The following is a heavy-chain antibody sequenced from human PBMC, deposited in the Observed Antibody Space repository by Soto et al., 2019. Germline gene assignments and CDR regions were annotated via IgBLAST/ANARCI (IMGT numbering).Heavy chain of an antibody. CDR3: ARDYYDSSGHYLGRYFDL. CDR2: ISAYNGNT. Sequence: ASVKVSCKASGYTFTSYGISWVRQAPGQGLEWMGWISAYNGNTNYAQKLQGRVTMTTDTSTSTAYMELRSLRSDDTAVYYCARDYYDSSGHYLGRYFDLWGRGTLVTVSS. J-gene: IGHJ2*01. D-gene: IGHD3-22*01. CDR1: GYTFTSYG. V-gene: IGHV1-18*04.